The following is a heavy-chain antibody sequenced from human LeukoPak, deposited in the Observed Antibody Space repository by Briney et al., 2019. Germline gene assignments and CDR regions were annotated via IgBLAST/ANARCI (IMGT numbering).Heavy chain of an antibody. J-gene: IGHJ4*02. CDR1: GYRFTSYW. V-gene: IGHV5-51*01. D-gene: IGHD6-19*01. CDR2: IYPGDSDT. CDR3: ATPQVSGWNFDY. Sequence: GESLKISCKGSGYRFTSYWIGRVRQMPGKGLEWMGSIYPGDSDTRYSPSFQGQVTISADKSITTAYLQWSSLKASDTAMYYCATPQVSGWNFDYWGQGTLVTVSS.